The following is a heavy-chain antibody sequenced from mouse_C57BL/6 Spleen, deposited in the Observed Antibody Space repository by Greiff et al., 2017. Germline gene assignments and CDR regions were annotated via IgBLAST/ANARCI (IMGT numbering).Heavy chain of an antibody. V-gene: IGHV1-5*01. Sequence: VQLQQSGTVLARPGASVKMSCKTSGYTFTSYWMHWVKQRPGQGLEWIGAIYPGNSDTSYNQKFKGKAKLTAVTSASTAYMELSSLTNEDSAVYYCTTAYYSNYGGPDYWGQGTTLTVSS. CDR2: IYPGNSDT. J-gene: IGHJ2*01. CDR1: GYTFTSYW. D-gene: IGHD2-5*01. CDR3: TTAYYSNYGGPDY.